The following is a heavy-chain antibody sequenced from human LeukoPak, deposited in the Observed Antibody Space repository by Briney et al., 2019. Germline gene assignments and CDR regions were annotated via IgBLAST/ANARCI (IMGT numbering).Heavy chain of an antibody. V-gene: IGHV4-34*01. CDR1: GGSFSDYY. CDR3: ARGRLARGHYFDY. Sequence: SETLSLTCAVYGGSFSDYYWSWIRQPPGKGLEWIGEVNHSGSTNYNPSLKSRVTISVDTSKNQFSLKLSSVTAADTAVYYCARGRLARGHYFDYWGQGTLVTVSS. CDR2: VNHSGST. D-gene: IGHD3-10*01. J-gene: IGHJ4*02.